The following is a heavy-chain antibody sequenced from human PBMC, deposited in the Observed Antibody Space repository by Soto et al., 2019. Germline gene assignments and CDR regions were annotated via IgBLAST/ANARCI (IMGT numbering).Heavy chain of an antibody. V-gene: IGHV4-4*07. D-gene: IGHD3-10*01. Sequence: QVQLQESGPGLVKPSETLSLNCTVSSGSMYGFYWSWFRQSAGKGLEWIGRIYTSGATSYHPSLNSRVSMSVSDSKTQFYLRLTSVTAADTAVYYCSRANRPFRGDGGFDSWGQGTLVTVSS. CDR3: SRANRPFRGDGGFDS. J-gene: IGHJ4*02. CDR2: IYTSGAT. CDR1: SGSMYGFY.